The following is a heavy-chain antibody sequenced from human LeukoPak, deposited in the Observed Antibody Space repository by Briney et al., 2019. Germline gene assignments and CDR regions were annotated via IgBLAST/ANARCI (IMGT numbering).Heavy chain of an antibody. CDR2: IYHSGST. CDR1: GVCINSSSW. V-gene: IGHV4-4*02. CDR3: ARDYCASVGTVTHIDY. J-gene: IGHJ4*02. Sequence: SETLSFTSAGSGVCINSSSWGRWVRQPPGKGLEWIGEIYHSGSTNHNPSLKSRVTISVDKSKKQYSLKLGSVTAADTAVYYCARDYCASVGTVTHIDYWGQGTLVTVSS. D-gene: IGHD1-1*01.